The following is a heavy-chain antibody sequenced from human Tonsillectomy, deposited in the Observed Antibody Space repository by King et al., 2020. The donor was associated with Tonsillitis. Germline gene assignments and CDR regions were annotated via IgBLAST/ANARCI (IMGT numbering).Heavy chain of an antibody. V-gene: IGHV3-30-3*01. CDR3: ARSPYGDYVPGGD. CDR2: ISYNGTNK. J-gene: IGHJ4*02. CDR1: RFTFSSYA. D-gene: IGHD4-17*01. Sequence: QLVQSGGGVVQPGRSLRLSCAASRFTFSSYAMHWVRQAPGKGLEWVAVISYNGTNKYYSDSVKGRFTVSRDNSKNTMYLKMNSLRVEDTAVYYCARSPYGDYVPGGDWGQGTLVTVSS.